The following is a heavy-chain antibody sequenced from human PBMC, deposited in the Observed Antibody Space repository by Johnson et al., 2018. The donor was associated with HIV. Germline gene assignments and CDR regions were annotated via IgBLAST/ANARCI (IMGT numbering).Heavy chain of an antibody. CDR3: ARDPLENDYIWGQGAFDI. D-gene: IGHD3-16*01. CDR2: ITGNGGST. V-gene: IGHV3-64*01. CDR1: GFTFSSYA. J-gene: IGHJ3*02. Sequence: VQLVESGGGLVQPGGSLRLSCAASGFTFSSYAINWVLQAPGKGLEYVSGITGNGGSTYYANSVKGRFTISRDNSKNTLYLQMGSLRAEDMAVFYCARDPLENDYIWGQGAFDIWGKGTMVTVSS.